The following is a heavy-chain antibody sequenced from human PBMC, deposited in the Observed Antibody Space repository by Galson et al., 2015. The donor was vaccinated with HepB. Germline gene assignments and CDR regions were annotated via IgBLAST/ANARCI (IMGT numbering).Heavy chain of an antibody. D-gene: IGHD3-22*01. Sequence: SVKVSCKVSGYTFTSYGISWVRQAPRQGLEWMGWISAYNGNTNYAQKFQGRVTMTTDISTSTAYMELRSLRSDDTAVYYCARVTGYYDSRGYYQNWGQGTLVTVSS. CDR2: ISAYNGNT. J-gene: IGHJ4*02. V-gene: IGHV1-18*01. CDR1: GYTFTSYG. CDR3: ARVTGYYDSRGYYQN.